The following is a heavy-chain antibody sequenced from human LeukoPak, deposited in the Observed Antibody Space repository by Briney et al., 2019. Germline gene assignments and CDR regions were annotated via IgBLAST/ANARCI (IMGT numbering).Heavy chain of an antibody. D-gene: IGHD3-22*01. CDR3: TTDLNARGNYYDSSGYVSTIDY. CDR2: IESKTDGGTT. J-gene: IGHJ4*02. Sequence: GGSLRLSCAASGFTFSNAWMSWVRQAPGKGLEWVGRIESKTDGGTTDYAAPVKGRFTISRDESKNTLYLQMNSLKTEDTAVYYCTTDLNARGNYYDSSGYVSTIDYWGQGSLVGLSS. V-gene: IGHV3-15*04. CDR1: GFTFSNAW.